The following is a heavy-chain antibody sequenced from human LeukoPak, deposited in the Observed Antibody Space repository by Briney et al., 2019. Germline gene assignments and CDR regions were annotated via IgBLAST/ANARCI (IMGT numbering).Heavy chain of an antibody. Sequence: GGSLRLSCAASGFTFSSYAMSWVRQAPGKGLEWVSAISGSGGSTYYADSVEGRFTISRDNSKNTLYLQMNSLRAEDTAVYYCAKVGSGSYYHPFYYYYYGMDVWGQGTMVTVSS. CDR3: AKVGSGSYYHPFYYYYYGMDV. D-gene: IGHD3-10*01. CDR2: ISGSGGST. J-gene: IGHJ6*02. CDR1: GFTFSSYA. V-gene: IGHV3-23*01.